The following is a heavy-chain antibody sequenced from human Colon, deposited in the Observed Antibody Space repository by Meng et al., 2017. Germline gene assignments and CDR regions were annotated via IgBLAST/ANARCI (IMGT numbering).Heavy chain of an antibody. CDR3: ARDGSGRVAWFDT. V-gene: IGHV4-59*01. Sequence: QGGREVRGQEMVMRSETLVLTCHVCGGSNSCYYWRWIRQPPGKGLEWIGYIYYSGSINYNPSLKSRVTISVDTSKNQFSMKLSSVTAADTAVYYCARDGSGRVAWFDTWGQGTLVTVSS. J-gene: IGHJ5*02. CDR1: GGSNSCYY. D-gene: IGHD3-10*01. CDR2: IYYSGSI.